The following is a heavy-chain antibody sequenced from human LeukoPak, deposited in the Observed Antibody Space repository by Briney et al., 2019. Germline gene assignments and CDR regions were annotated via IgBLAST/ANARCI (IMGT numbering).Heavy chain of an antibody. D-gene: IGHD6-13*01. CDR3: ARSALYSSSWYVWWFDP. V-gene: IGHV3-30*04. CDR2: ISYDGSNK. J-gene: IGHJ5*02. CDR1: GFTFSSYA. Sequence: PGGSLRLSCAASGFTFSSYAMHWVRQAPGKGLEWVAVISYDGSNKYYADSVKGRFTISRDNSKNTLYLQMNSLRAEDTAVYYCARSALYSSSWYVWWFDPWGQGTLVTVSP.